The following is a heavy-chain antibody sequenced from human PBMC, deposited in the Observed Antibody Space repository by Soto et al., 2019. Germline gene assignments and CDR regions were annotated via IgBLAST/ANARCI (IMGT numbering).Heavy chain of an antibody. J-gene: IGHJ4*02. CDR2: IIPILGIA. V-gene: IGHV1-69*02. CDR3: AIQWLESMGGY. D-gene: IGHD6-19*01. CDR1: GGTFSSYT. Sequence: QVQLVQSGAEVKKPGSSVKVSCKASGGTFSSYTISWVRQAPGQGLEWMGRIIPILGIANYAQKFQGRVTITADKSTSTAYMELSSLRSEDTAVYYCAIQWLESMGGYWGQGTLVTVSS.